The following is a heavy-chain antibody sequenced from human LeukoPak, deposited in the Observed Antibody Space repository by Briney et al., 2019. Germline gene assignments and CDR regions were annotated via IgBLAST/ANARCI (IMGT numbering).Heavy chain of an antibody. J-gene: IGHJ4*02. V-gene: IGHV4-59*01. D-gene: IGHD2-15*01. CDR1: GGSISNYH. Sequence: SETLSLTCTVSGGSISNYHWSWIRQPPGKGLEWIGYIYYSGSTNYNPSLKSRVTISVDTSKNQFSLKLSSVTAADTAVYYCARAVTVVRGYFDYWGQGTLVTVSS. CDR2: IYYSGST. CDR3: ARAVTVVRGYFDY.